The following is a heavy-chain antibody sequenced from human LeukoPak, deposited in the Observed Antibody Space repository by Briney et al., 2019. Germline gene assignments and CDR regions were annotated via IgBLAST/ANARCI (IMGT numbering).Heavy chain of an antibody. CDR1: GGSFSGYY. CDR2: INHSGST. J-gene: IGHJ6*03. CDR3: ARTTTQLGYYMDV. Sequence: PSETLSLTCAVYGGSFSGYYWSWIRQPPGKGLEWIGEINHSGSTNYNPSLKSRVTISVDTSKNQFSLKLSSVTAADTAVYYCARTTTQLGYYMDVWGKGTTVTISS. V-gene: IGHV4-34*01. D-gene: IGHD1-1*01.